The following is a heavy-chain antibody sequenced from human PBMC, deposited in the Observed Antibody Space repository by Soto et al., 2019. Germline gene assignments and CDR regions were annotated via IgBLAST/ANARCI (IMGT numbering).Heavy chain of an antibody. CDR1: GGSISSDY. CDR3: ARQVRDWFDP. V-gene: IGHV4-59*08. CDR2: IYHSGHT. J-gene: IGHJ5*02. Sequence: SETLSLTCTVSGGSISSDYWSWIRQSPGKGLEWIGHIYHSGHTNYNPSLKSRVTISVDTSKNQFSLKLSSVTAADTAVYYCARQVRDWFDPWGQGTLVT.